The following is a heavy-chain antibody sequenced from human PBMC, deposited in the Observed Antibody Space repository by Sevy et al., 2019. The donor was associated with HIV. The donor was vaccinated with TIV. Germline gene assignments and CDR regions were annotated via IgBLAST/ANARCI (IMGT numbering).Heavy chain of an antibody. CDR3: AREGGGGYYYDY. V-gene: IGHV3-21*01. CDR1: GFTFSSYS. Sequence: GGSLRLSCAASGFTFSSYSMDWVRQAPGKGLEWVSSISGSSTYIYYADSVKGRFTISRDNAKNSLYLQMNSLRAEDTAVYYCAREGGGGYYYDYWGQGILVTVSS. J-gene: IGHJ4*02. CDR2: ISGSSTYI. D-gene: IGHD3-22*01.